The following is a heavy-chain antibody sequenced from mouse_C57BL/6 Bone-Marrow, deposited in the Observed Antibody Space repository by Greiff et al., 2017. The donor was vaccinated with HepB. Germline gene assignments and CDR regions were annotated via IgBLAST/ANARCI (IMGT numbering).Heavy chain of an antibody. J-gene: IGHJ2*01. CDR2: INPNNGGT. CDR1: GYTFTDYN. Sequence: EVQLQQSGPELVKPGASVKMSCKASGYTFTDYNMHWVKQSHGKSLEWIGYINPNNGGTSYNQKFKGKATLTVNKSSSTAYMELRSLPSEDSAVYYCARQGPRWLLGGWGQGTTLTVSS. D-gene: IGHD2-3*01. CDR3: ARQGPRWLLGG. V-gene: IGHV1-22*01.